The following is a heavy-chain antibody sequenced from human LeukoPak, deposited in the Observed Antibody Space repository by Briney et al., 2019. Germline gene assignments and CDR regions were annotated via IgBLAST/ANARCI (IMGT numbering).Heavy chain of an antibody. CDR3: TWGSSGWYRGGLGY. D-gene: IGHD6-19*01. V-gene: IGHV3-15*01. Sequence: GGSLRLSCAASGLTFSNAWMSWVRQAPGKGLEWVGRIKSKTDGGTTDYAAPVKGRFTISRDDSKNTLCLQMNSLKTKDTAVYYCTWGSSGWYRGGLGYWGQGTLVTVSS. J-gene: IGHJ4*02. CDR1: GLTFSNAW. CDR2: IKSKTDGGTT.